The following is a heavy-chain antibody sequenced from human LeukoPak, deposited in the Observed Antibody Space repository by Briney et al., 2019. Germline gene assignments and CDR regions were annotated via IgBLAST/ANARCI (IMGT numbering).Heavy chain of an antibody. J-gene: IGHJ4*02. CDR2: IYYSGST. Sequence: SETLSLTCTVSGGSISSYYWSWIRQPPGKGLEWIGYIYYSGSTNYNPSLKSRVTISVDTSKNQFSLKLSSVTAADTAVYYCARGNWNHNYFDYWGQGTLVTVSS. D-gene: IGHD1-14*01. CDR1: GGSISSYY. CDR3: ARGNWNHNYFDY. V-gene: IGHV4-59*08.